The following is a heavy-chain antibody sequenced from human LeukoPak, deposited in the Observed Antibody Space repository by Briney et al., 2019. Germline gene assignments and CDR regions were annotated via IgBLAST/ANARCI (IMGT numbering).Heavy chain of an antibody. J-gene: IGHJ3*01. Sequence: SETLSLTCTVSGGSISNYYWSWIRQSPGKGLEWIGYMYYSGSTNYNPSLESRVTISGDTSKNQFSLNLSSVTAADTAVYYCARSPCTSASCPRRNVFDFWGQGTMVTVSS. V-gene: IGHV4-59*08. D-gene: IGHD2-2*01. CDR3: ARSPCTSASCPRRNVFDF. CDR1: GGSISNYY. CDR2: MYYSGST.